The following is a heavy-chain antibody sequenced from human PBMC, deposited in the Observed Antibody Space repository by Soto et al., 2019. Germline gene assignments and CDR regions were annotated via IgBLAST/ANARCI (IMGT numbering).Heavy chain of an antibody. D-gene: IGHD3-10*01. V-gene: IGHV3-7*01. J-gene: IGHJ4*02. CDR2: INQDGSQR. Sequence: GGSLRLSCAASGFTFTGFWMAWVRQAPGKGLEWVANINQDGSQRYYMDSVKGRFTIPRDDAEKSLYLQMNSLRAEDTAVYYCARTGDDYWGQGTLVTVSS. CDR1: GFTFTGFW. CDR3: ARTGDDY.